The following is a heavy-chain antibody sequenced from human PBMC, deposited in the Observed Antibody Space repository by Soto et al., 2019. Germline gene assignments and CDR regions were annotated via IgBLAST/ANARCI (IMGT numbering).Heavy chain of an antibody. CDR3: ARRTVHYYDSSGYTNWFDP. Sequence: QLQLQESGSGLVKPSQTLSLTCAVSGGSISSGGNSWSWLRQPPGKGLEWIGYIYHSGSTYYNPSLKSRGTISVDRSKTQFSLKLSSVTAADTAVYHCARRTVHYYDSSGYTNWFDPWGQGTLVTVSS. D-gene: IGHD3-22*01. CDR2: IYHSGST. J-gene: IGHJ5*02. V-gene: IGHV4-30-2*01. CDR1: GGSISSGGNS.